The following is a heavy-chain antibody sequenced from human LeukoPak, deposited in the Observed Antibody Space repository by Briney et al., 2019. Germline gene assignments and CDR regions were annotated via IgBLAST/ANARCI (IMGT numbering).Heavy chain of an antibody. CDR1: GLTFSSYA. D-gene: IGHD2-2*01. CDR3: ATTRVVVPAAKVSWYFDY. CDR2: ISGSGGSA. J-gene: IGHJ4*02. Sequence: PGGSLRLSCAASGLTFSSYAMSWVRQAPGKRLEWVSAISGSGGSAYYADSVKGRFTISRDNSKNTLYLQMNSLRAEDTAVYYCATTRVVVPAAKVSWYFDYWGQGTLVTVSS. V-gene: IGHV3-23*01.